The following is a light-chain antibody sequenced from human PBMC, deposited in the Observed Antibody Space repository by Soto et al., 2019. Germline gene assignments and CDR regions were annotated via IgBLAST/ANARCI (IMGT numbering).Light chain of an antibody. V-gene: IGKV3-15*01. CDR3: LQYHNLWA. CDR2: RAS. Sequence: ILMTQSPATVSVSPGESATLSCRASQNIYYNVAWYQQRPGQAPRLLIYRASTRATGVPARFSGSGSGTAFNLTTSSLQPEDFTVYSCLQYHNLWAFGQGTKVEI. J-gene: IGKJ1*01. CDR1: QNIYYN.